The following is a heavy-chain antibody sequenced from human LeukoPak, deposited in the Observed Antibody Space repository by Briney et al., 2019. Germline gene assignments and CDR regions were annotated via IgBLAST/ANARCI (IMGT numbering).Heavy chain of an antibody. Sequence: PGGSLRLSCAASGFTFSNYAMSWVRQAPGKGLEWVSSISSSSSYIYYADSVKGRFTISRDNAKTSLYLQMNSLRAEDTAVYYCARSDYGAFDIWGQGTMVTVSS. CDR3: ARSDYGAFDI. CDR1: GFTFSNYA. J-gene: IGHJ3*02. V-gene: IGHV3-21*01. D-gene: IGHD4-17*01. CDR2: ISSSSSYI.